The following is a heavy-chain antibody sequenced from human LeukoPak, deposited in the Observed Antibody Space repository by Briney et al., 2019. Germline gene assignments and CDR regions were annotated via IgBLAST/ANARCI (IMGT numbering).Heavy chain of an antibody. V-gene: IGHV4-59*12. D-gene: IGHD3-22*01. CDR1: GGSISSYY. Sequence: SETLSLTCTVSGGSISSYYWSWIRQPPGKGLEWIGYIYYSGSTNYNPSLKSRVTMSVDTSKNQFSLKLSSVTAADTAVYYCARSRSSGSYYTFDYWGQGTLVTVSS. CDR3: ARSRSSGSYYTFDY. CDR2: IYYSGST. J-gene: IGHJ4*02.